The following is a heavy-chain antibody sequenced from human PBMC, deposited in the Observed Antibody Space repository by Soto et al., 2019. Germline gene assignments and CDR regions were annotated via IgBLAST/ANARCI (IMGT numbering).Heavy chain of an antibody. CDR3: AKDRHYYGSGSHYYFDY. V-gene: IGHV3-30*18. D-gene: IGHD3-10*01. J-gene: IGHJ4*02. CDR1: GFTFSSYG. CDR2: ISYDGSNK. Sequence: GGSLRLSCAASGFTFSSYGMHWVRQAPGKGLEWVAVISYDGSNKYYADSVKGRSTISRDNSKNTLYLQMNSLRAEDTAVYYCAKDRHYYGSGSHYYFDYWGQGTLVTVSS.